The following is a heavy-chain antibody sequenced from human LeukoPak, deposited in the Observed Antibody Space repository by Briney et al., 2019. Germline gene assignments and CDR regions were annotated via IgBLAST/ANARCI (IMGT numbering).Heavy chain of an antibody. Sequence: GASVKVSCKASGGTXSSYAISWVRQAPGQGLEWMGRIIPILGIANYAQKFQGRVTITADKSTSTAYMELSSLRAEDTAVYYCARANYYDISGYDYWGQGTLVTVSS. J-gene: IGHJ4*02. CDR1: GGTXSSYA. D-gene: IGHD3-22*01. CDR2: IIPILGIA. V-gene: IGHV1-69*04. CDR3: ARANYYDISGYDY.